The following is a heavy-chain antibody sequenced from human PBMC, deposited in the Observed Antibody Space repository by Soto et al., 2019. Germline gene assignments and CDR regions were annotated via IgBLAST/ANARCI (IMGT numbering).Heavy chain of an antibody. Sequence: EVQLVESGGGLVKPGGSLRLSCVGSAFIFSDHSMNWVRQAPGKGLEWVTSIGDTGTFIYYADSVKGRFTISRDNAKNSRFLQMDSLRPEDLAVYYCARDQRYLRQGYSDYWGQGTLVTVSS. V-gene: IGHV3-21*01. CDR3: ARDQRYLRQGYSDY. CDR1: AFIFSDHS. D-gene: IGHD4-4*01. CDR2: IGDTGTFI. J-gene: IGHJ4*02.